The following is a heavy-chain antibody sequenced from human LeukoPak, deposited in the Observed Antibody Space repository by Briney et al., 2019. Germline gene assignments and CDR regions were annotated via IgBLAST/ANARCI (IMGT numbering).Heavy chain of an antibody. Sequence: SETLSLTCTVSGGSVSSGSYYWSWIRQPPGKGLEWIGYYLYGGSTSYNPSLKSRVTISVDTSKNQVSLKLSSVTAADTAVYYCARDLPYCSGGSCYSSHSQFDYWGQGTLVTVSS. V-gene: IGHV4-61*01. CDR2: YLYGGST. J-gene: IGHJ4*02. CDR1: GGSVSSGSYY. CDR3: ARDLPYCSGGSCYSSHSQFDY. D-gene: IGHD2-15*01.